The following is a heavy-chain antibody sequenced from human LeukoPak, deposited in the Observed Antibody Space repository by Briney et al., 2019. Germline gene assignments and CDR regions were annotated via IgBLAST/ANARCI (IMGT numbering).Heavy chain of an antibody. CDR3: ARERGYSSSWYTF. Sequence: GGSLRLSCAASGFTFSSYEMNWVRQAPGKGLEWVSYISSSGSTIYYADSVKGRFTISRDNARNSLYLQMNNLRAEDTAVYYCARERGYSSSWYTFWGQGTLVTVSS. CDR1: GFTFSSYE. J-gene: IGHJ4*02. V-gene: IGHV3-48*03. CDR2: ISSSGSTI. D-gene: IGHD6-13*01.